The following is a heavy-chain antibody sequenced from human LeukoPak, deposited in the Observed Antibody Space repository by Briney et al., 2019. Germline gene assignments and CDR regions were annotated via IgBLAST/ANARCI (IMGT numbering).Heavy chain of an antibody. Sequence: GGSLRLSCAASGFTFSDYYMSWIRQAPGKGLEWVSYISSSGSTIYYADSVKGRFTISRDNAKNSLYLQMNSLRAEDTAVYYCGQARGSSWPIDYWGQGTLVTVSS. J-gene: IGHJ4*02. CDR2: ISSSGSTI. CDR1: GFTFSDYY. D-gene: IGHD6-13*01. V-gene: IGHV3-11*01. CDR3: GQARGSSWPIDY.